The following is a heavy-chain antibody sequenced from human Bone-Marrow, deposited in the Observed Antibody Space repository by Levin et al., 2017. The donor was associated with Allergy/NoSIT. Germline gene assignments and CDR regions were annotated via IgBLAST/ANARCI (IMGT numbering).Heavy chain of an antibody. J-gene: IGHJ4*02. V-gene: IGHV1-24*01. Sequence: GASVKVSCKVSGYRLSELSIHWVRQAPGKGLEWMGGFDPEDGDTVYPQNLQGRVTMTEDTSTRTAYMDLSNLTSQDTAIYYCAAGPRGTYDLFDYWGQGTLVTVSS. CDR1: GYRLSELS. D-gene: IGHD1-26*01. CDR2: FDPEDGDT. CDR3: AAGPRGTYDLFDY.